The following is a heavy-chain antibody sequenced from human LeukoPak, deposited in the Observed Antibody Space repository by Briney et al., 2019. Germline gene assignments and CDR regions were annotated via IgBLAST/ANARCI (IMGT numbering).Heavy chain of an antibody. CDR3: AKDSRWPNDAFDI. J-gene: IGHJ3*02. CDR2: ISVSGDT. Sequence: HPGGSLRLSCVASGFTFRTYPMSWLRQAPGKGLERVAAISVSGDTFYADYVKGRFNISIDNSKNTLYLQMNSLRAEDTAVYYCAKDSRWPNDAFDIWGQGTLVTVSS. D-gene: IGHD6-13*01. CDR1: GFTFRTYP. V-gene: IGHV3-23*01.